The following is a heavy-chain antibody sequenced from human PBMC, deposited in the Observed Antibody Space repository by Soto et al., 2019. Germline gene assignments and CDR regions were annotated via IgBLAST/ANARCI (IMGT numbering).Heavy chain of an antibody. Sequence: GGSLRLSCAASGFTFSSYNMNWVRQAPGKGLEWVSAIGVSHTHIYYADSVKGRFTISRDDAKNSLYLQMNSLRAEDTALYFCGKDISSGGMDDWGQGTTVTVSS. J-gene: IGHJ6*02. CDR3: GKDISSGGMDD. V-gene: IGHV3-21*04. CDR1: GFTFSSYN. CDR2: IGVSHTHI. D-gene: IGHD2-15*01.